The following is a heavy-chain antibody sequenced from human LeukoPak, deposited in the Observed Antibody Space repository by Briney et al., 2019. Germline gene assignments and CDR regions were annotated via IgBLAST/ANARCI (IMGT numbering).Heavy chain of an antibody. V-gene: IGHV1-46*01. J-gene: IGHJ6*02. CDR3: ARVLAYCTDSSCPGMDV. CDR2: IDPNYGFA. D-gene: IGHD2-8*02. Sequence: ASVKVSCKASGYTFATYYLNWVRQAPGRGLEWMGKIDPNYGFAYYAQKFQGRVAMTRDTSTSTVYMEVNSLTSDDTAVYYCARVLAYCTDSSCPGMDVWGQGTTVTVSS. CDR1: GYTFATYY.